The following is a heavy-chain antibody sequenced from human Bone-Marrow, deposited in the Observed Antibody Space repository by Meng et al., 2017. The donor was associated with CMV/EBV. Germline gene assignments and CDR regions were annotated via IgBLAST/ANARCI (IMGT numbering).Heavy chain of an antibody. D-gene: IGHD3-3*01. Sequence: GESLKISCAASGFTFETYGMHWVRQAPGKGLEWVSGINWNGGSTGYADSVKSRFTISRDNAKNSLYLQMNSLRAEDTALYYCARDRGYDFWSGSTGHYYYYGMDVWGQGTTVTVSS. CDR3: ARDRGYDFWSGSTGHYYYYGMDV. CDR1: GFTFETYG. CDR2: INWNGGST. V-gene: IGHV3-20*04. J-gene: IGHJ6*02.